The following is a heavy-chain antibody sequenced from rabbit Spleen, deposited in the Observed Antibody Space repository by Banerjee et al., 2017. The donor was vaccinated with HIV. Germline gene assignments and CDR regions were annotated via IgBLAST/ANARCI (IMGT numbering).Heavy chain of an antibody. Sequence: QSLEESGGDLVKPGASLTLTCTASGLDFSSSYWICWVRQAPGKGLEWIACIDVSSSGNPYCAGWAKGRFTVAKPPTTTGPLQVTSLTPATATTYFCARDPAVRENLNLGGPATLVTVS. CDR1: GLDFSSSYW. V-gene: IGHV1S40*01. CDR2: IDVSSSGNP. CDR3: ARDPAVRENLNL. J-gene: IGHJ4*01.